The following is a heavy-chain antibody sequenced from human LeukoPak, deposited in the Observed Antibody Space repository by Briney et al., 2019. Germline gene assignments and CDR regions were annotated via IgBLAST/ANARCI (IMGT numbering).Heavy chain of an antibody. CDR3: ARAGSGYYFDY. CDR2: ISYDGSNK. D-gene: IGHD3-3*01. CDR1: GFTFSSYG. V-gene: IGHV3-30*03. Sequence: GRSLRLSCAASGFTFSSYGMHWVRQAPGKGLEWVAVISYDGSNKYYADSVKGRFTISRDNSKNTLYLQMNSLRAEDAALYSCARAGSGYYFDYWGQGTLVTVSS. J-gene: IGHJ4*02.